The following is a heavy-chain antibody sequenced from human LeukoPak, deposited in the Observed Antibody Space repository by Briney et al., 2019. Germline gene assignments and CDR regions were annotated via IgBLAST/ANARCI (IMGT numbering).Heavy chain of an antibody. Sequence: ASVKVSCKASGYTFTGYYMHWVRQAPGQGLGWRGWINPNSGGTNYAQKFQLSVTMTRDTSISTAYMELSRLRSDDTAVYYCARIAAAFLYDAFDIWGQGTMVTVSS. J-gene: IGHJ3*02. CDR3: ARIAAAFLYDAFDI. V-gene: IGHV1-2*02. CDR2: INPNSGGT. D-gene: IGHD6-13*01. CDR1: GYTFTGYY.